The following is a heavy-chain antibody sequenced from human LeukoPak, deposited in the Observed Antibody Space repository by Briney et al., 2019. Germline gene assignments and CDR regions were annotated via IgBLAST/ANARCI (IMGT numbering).Heavy chain of an antibody. CDR3: ARAFDY. CDR1: GFTFSSYE. V-gene: IGHV3-48*03. CDR2: ISSSSNTM. J-gene: IGHJ4*02. Sequence: GGSLRLSCAASGFTFSSYEMNWVRPAPGKGLEWVSYISSSSNTMYYADSVKGRFTISRDNAKNSLYLQMNSLRDEDTAVYYCARAFDYWGQGTLVAVSS.